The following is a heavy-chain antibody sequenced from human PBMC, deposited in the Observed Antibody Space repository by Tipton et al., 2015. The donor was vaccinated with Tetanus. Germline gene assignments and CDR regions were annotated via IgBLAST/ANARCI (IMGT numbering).Heavy chain of an antibody. Sequence: SLRLSCAASGFTFSSYAMSWVRQAPGKGLEWVAVISYGGNNSYYADSVKGRFTISRDNSKNTLYLQMNSLRAEDTAVYYCAKGLSFYAFDIWGQGTMVTVSS. V-gene: IGHV3-30*18. D-gene: IGHD3/OR15-3a*01. CDR3: AKGLSFYAFDI. CDR2: ISYGGNNS. CDR1: GFTFSSYA. J-gene: IGHJ3*02.